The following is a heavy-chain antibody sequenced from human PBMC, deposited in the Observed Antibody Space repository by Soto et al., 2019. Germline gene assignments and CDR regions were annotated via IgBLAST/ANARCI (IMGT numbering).Heavy chain of an antibody. J-gene: IGHJ6*02. CDR2: IKSQADGGTI. CDR1: GFTFSNVW. V-gene: IGHV3-15*07. CDR3: ARRSGTYSPFYYYYGLDV. Sequence: NPGGSLRLSCAASGFTFSNVWMNWVRQAPGEGREWVGRIKSQADGGTIVYATPVKGRFTISRDDSKNTLYLQMNSLTTEDTAVYYCARRSGTYSPFYYYYGLDVWGQGTTVTASS. D-gene: IGHD1-26*01.